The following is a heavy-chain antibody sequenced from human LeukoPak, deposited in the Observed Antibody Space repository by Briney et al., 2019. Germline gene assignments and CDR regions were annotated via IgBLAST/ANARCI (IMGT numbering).Heavy chain of an antibody. CDR1: GDTFYVYW. CDR2: IYSGGST. J-gene: IGHJ4*02. CDR3: AKDAVGATAYYFDY. V-gene: IGHV3-53*01. D-gene: IGHD1-26*01. Sequence: GGSLRLSCSASGDTFYVYWMSWVRQAPGKGLEWVSVIYSGGSTYYADSVKGRFTISRDNSKNTLYLQMNSLRAEDTAVYYCAKDAVGATAYYFDYWGQGTLVTVSS.